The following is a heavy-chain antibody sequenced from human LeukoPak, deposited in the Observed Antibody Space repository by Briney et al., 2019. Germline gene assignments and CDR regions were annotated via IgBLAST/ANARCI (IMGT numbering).Heavy chain of an antibody. J-gene: IGHJ4*02. Sequence: PSETLSLTCTVSGGPISSYYWSWIRQPAGKGLEWIGRIYTSGSTNYNPSLKSRVTMSVDTSKNQFSLKLSSVTAADTAVYYCARDQYSGSWDVFDYWGQGTLVTVSS. CDR3: ARDQYSGSWDVFDY. CDR1: GGPISSYY. V-gene: IGHV4-4*07. D-gene: IGHD1-26*01. CDR2: IYTSGST.